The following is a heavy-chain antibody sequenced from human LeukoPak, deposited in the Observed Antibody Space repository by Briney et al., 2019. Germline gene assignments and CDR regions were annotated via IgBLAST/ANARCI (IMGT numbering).Heavy chain of an antibody. Sequence: GGSLRLSCAASGFTFEHFAMHWVLQVPGKGLEWVCLISGDGDDSSYPDFLKGRFTISRDNRKNVAYLQMNSLTTADTGSYYCVKDTGDYRLLTGYEGENWLDPWGQGTLVTVSS. J-gene: IGHJ5*02. D-gene: IGHD3-9*01. CDR2: ISGDGDDS. CDR1: GFTFEHFA. CDR3: VKDTGDYRLLTGYEGENWLDP. V-gene: IGHV3-43*02.